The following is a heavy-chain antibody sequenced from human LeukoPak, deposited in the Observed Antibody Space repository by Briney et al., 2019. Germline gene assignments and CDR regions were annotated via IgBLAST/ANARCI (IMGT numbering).Heavy chain of an antibody. J-gene: IGHJ4*02. Sequence: GGSLRLSCAASGFTFSSYSMNWVRQAPGKGLEWVSSISSSSSYIYYADSVKGRFTISRDNAKNSLYLQMNSLRAEDTAVYYCARDRDRYGDLIDYWGQGTLVTVSS. D-gene: IGHD4-17*01. CDR3: ARDRDRYGDLIDY. CDR1: GFTFSSYS. V-gene: IGHV3-21*01. CDR2: ISSSSSYI.